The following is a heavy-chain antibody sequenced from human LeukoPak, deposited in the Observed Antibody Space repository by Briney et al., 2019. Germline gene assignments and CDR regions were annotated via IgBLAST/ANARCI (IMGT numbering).Heavy chain of an antibody. CDR2: IVPIFGTR. D-gene: IGHD6-13*01. CDR3: ARDHGGSSQAAQTLGIGSYNHHYGMDI. V-gene: IGHV1-69*13. J-gene: IGHJ6*02. Sequence: SVKVTCKAPGGSLSNYAFSWVRLAPGHGLEWMGGIVPIFGTRNYVQKFQGRVTISADDPTSTVYMELSSLRSEDTAVYYCARDHGGSSQAAQTLGIGSYNHHYGMDIWGQGTTVTVSS. CDR1: GGSLSNYA.